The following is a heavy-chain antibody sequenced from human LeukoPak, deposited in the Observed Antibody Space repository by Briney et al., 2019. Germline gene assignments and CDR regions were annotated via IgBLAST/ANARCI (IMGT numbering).Heavy chain of an antibody. CDR3: ARDSGYSSSWYEAFDY. D-gene: IGHD6-13*01. V-gene: IGHV4-4*07. J-gene: IGHJ4*02. CDR1: GGSISSYY. CDR2: IYTSGST. Sequence: PSETLSLTCTVSGGSISSYYWSWIRQPAGKGLEWIGRIYTSGSTNYNPSLKSRVTMSVDTSKNQFSLKLSSVTAADTAVYYCARDSGYSSSWYEAFDYWGQGTLVTVSS.